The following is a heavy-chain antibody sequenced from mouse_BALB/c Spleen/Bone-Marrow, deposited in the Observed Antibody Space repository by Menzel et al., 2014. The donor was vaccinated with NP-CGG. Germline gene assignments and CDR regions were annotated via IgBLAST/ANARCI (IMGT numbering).Heavy chain of an antibody. CDR3: ARDHPYYFDY. Sequence: VHLVESGAELAKPGASVKMSCKASGYTFTSYWMHWVKPRPGQGLEWIGYINPSTGYTEYNQKFKDKATLTADKSSSTAYMQLSSLTSEDSAVYYCARDHPYYFDYWGQGTTLTVSS. CDR2: INPSTGYT. J-gene: IGHJ2*01. CDR1: GYTFTSYW. V-gene: IGHV1-7*01.